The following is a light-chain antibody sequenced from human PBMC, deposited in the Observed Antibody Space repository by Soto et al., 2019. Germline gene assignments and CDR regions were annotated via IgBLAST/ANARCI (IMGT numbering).Light chain of an antibody. J-gene: IGLJ1*01. V-gene: IGLV1-40*01. Sequence: QSVVTQPPSVSGAPGQRVTISCTGSSPNNGANYDVQWYQQLPGTAPKLLIHGNTDRPSGVPDRFSGSKSGTSASLAITGLQADDEADYYCQSYDDSLSVHYVFGTGTKVTVL. CDR2: GNT. CDR1: SPNNGANYD. CDR3: QSYDDSLSVHYV.